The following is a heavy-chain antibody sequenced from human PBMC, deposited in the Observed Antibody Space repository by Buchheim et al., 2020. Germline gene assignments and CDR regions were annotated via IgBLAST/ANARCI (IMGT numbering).Heavy chain of an antibody. J-gene: IGHJ6*02. D-gene: IGHD3-9*01. Sequence: EVQLVESGGGLVQPGGSLRLSCAASGFTFSSYWMHWVRQAPGKGLVWVSRINSDGSSTSYADSVKGRFTISRDNAKNTLYPQMNSLRAEDTAVYYCARVLYDILTGYSQYGMDVWGQGTT. V-gene: IGHV3-74*01. CDR3: ARVLYDILTGYSQYGMDV. CDR2: INSDGSST. CDR1: GFTFSSYW.